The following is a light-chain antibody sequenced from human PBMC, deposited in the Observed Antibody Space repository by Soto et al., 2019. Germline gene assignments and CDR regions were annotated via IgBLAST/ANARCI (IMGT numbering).Light chain of an antibody. V-gene: IGKV1-5*01. J-gene: IGKJ1*01. CDR1: QSISSR. CDR3: QQYNSYSPWT. Sequence: DIQMTQSPSTLSASVGDRVTITCRASQSISSRLAWYQQIPGKAPKLLLFDASNLEGGVPSRFSGSGSGTEFSLTISSLQPNDCATDYCQQYNSYSPWTFGPGTKLEIK. CDR2: DAS.